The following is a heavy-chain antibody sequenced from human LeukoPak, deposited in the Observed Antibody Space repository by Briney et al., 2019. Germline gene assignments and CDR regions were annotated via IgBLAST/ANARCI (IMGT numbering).Heavy chain of an antibody. Sequence: GGSLRLSCAASGFTFSSYEMNWVRQAPGKGLEWVSYISSSGSTIYYADSVKGRFTISRDNAKNSLYLQMNSLRAEDTAVYYCARDPADYGDFSIDYWGQGTLVTVSS. J-gene: IGHJ4*02. CDR1: GFTFSSYE. CDR3: ARDPADYGDFSIDY. V-gene: IGHV3-48*03. D-gene: IGHD4-17*01. CDR2: ISSSGSTI.